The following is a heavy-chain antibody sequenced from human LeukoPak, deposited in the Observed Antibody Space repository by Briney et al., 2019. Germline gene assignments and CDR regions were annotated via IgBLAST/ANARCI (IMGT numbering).Heavy chain of an antibody. CDR2: IYYSGGT. D-gene: IGHD3-22*01. Sequence: PSETLSLTCTVSGGSFSSTTNYWGWIRQPPGKGLEWIGSIYYSGGTYYNQSLKSRVTISVDTSKNQFSLQLTSVTAADTALYYCARHYYDSSGYYPWYFDYWGQGTLVTVSS. CDR3: ARHYYDSSGYYPWYFDY. J-gene: IGHJ4*02. CDR1: GGSFSSTTNY. V-gene: IGHV4-39*01.